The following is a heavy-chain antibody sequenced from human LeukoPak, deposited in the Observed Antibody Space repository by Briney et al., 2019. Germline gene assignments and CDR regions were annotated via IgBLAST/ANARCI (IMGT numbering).Heavy chain of an antibody. D-gene: IGHD6-19*01. CDR1: GDSVSSNNAA. J-gene: IGHJ4*02. CDR3: ARDRYEDSSGWSLDY. CDR2: TYYRSHWVY. Sequence: LSQTLSLTCAISGDSVSSNNAAWNWIRQSPSRGLEWLGRTYYRSHWVYDYAGSVKGRITVNPDTSKNQFSLQLKSVIPEDTAVYYCARDRYEDSSGWSLDYWGQGTLVTVS. V-gene: IGHV6-1*01.